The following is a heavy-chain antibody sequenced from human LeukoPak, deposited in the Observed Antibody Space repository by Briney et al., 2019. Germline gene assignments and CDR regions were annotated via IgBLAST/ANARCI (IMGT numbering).Heavy chain of an antibody. CDR3: ARRRGANDYFDY. J-gene: IGHJ4*02. CDR1: GDSISSSSYY. D-gene: IGHD4/OR15-4a*01. V-gene: IGHV4-39*01. Sequence: SETLSLTCTVSGDSISSSSYYWGWIRQPPGKGLEWIGSIHYSGNTYYNPSLKSRVTISVDTSKNHFSLKLTSVTAADTFVYYCARRRGANDYFDYWGQGTLVTVSS. CDR2: IHYSGNT.